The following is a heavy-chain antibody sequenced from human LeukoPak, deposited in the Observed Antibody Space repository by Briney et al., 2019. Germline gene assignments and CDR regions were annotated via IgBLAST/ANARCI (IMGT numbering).Heavy chain of an antibody. CDR1: GGTFSSYA. CDR2: MNPNSGGT. V-gene: IGHV1-2*02. CDR3: ARDKLGLGELSLYDQ. Sequence: ASVKVSCKASGGTFSSYAISWVRQAPGQRLEWMGWMNPNSGGTKYAQKFQGRVTMTRDTSISTAYMELSRLRSDDTAMYYCARDKLGLGELSLYDQWGQGTLVTVFS. D-gene: IGHD3-16*02. J-gene: IGHJ5*02.